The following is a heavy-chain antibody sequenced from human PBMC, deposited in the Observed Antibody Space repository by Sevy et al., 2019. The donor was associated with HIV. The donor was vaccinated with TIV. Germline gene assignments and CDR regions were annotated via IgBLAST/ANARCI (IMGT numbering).Heavy chain of an antibody. J-gene: IGHJ4*02. CDR3: TKDEAYTVATTCYFDY. CDR2: ISDSAYNT. Sequence: GGSLRLSCAASGFTFSNYAMSWVRQAPGKGLEWVSGISDSAYNTYYADSVKGRFTISRDNSKNTLYLQMNSLRAEDTAVYYCTKDEAYTVATTCYFDYWGQGTLVTVSS. V-gene: IGHV3-23*01. CDR1: GFTFSNYA. D-gene: IGHD5-12*01.